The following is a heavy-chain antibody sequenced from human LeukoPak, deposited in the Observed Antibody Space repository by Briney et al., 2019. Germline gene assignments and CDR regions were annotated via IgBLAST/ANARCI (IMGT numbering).Heavy chain of an antibody. Sequence: ASVKVSCKASGYTFTGYYMHWVRQAPGQGLEWIGWINPNSGGTNYAQKFQGRVAMTRDTSISTAYMELSRLRSDDTAVYYCARDLADILTGIYSPRVDYWGQGTLVTVSS. CDR3: ARDLADILTGIYSPRVDY. CDR2: INPNSGGT. V-gene: IGHV1-2*02. D-gene: IGHD3-9*01. CDR1: GYTFTGYY. J-gene: IGHJ4*02.